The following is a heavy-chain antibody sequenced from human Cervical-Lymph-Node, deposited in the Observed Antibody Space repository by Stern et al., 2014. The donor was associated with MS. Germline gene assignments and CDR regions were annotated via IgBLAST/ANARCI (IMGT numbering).Heavy chain of an antibody. CDR1: GFTFSSYG. D-gene: IGHD3-10*01. CDR3: AREARGLYFDY. CDR2: IWYDGSNK. Sequence: QVQLGQSGGGVVQPGRSLRLSCAASGFTFSSYGMHWVRQAPGKGLEWVAVIWYDGSNKYYADSVKGRFTISRDNSKNTLYLQMNSLRAEDTAVYYCAREARGLYFDYWGQGTLVTVSS. J-gene: IGHJ4*02. V-gene: IGHV3-33*01.